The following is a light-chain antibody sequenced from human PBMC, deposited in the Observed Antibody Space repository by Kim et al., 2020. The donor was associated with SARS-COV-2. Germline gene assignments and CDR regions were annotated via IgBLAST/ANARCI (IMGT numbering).Light chain of an antibody. CDR2: DAS. J-gene: IGKJ5*01. CDR3: QQFNSYPHG. Sequence: ASVGARVTITCRASQGISSALAWYQQKPGKAPKLLIYDASSLESGVPSRFSGSGSGTDFTLTISSLQPEDFATYYCQQFNSYPHGFGQGTRLEIK. V-gene: IGKV1-13*02. CDR1: QGISSA.